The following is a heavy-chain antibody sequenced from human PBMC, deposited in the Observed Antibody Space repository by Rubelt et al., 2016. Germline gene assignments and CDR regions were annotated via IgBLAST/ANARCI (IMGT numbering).Heavy chain of an antibody. CDR1: GFSFSSFW. CDR2: INSDGGAT. V-gene: IGHV3-74*01. D-gene: IGHD5-18*01. Sequence: EVQLVESGGGLVQPGGSLRLSCAASGFSFSSFWMHWVRQAPGKGLVWVSRINSDGGATTYADSVKGRFSISRDNAKNSLYLQMNSLRAEDTAVYYGVATAGGYRHAFRWGQGTLVTVSS. CDR3: VATAGGYRHAFR. J-gene: IGHJ4*02.